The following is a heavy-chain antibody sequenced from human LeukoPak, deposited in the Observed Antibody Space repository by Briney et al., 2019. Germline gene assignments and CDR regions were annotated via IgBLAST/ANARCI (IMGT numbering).Heavy chain of an antibody. V-gene: IGHV1-2*02. D-gene: IGHD3-9*01. CDR1: GYTLTGYY. CDR3: ARASYYDILTGYFDY. J-gene: IGHJ4*02. CDR2: INPNSGGT. Sequence: ASVKVSCKASGYTLTGYYMHWVRQAPGQGLEWMGWINPNSGGTKYIQKFQGRVTMTRDTSISTAYMELSRLRSDDTAVYYCARASYYDILTGYFDYWGQGTLVTVSS.